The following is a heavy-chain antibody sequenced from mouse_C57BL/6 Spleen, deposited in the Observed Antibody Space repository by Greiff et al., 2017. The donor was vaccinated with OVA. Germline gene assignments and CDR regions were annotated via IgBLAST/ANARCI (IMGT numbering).Heavy chain of an antibody. CDR3: ARGHGSSPPDAMDY. V-gene: IGHV1-18*01. J-gene: IGHJ4*01. D-gene: IGHD1-1*01. Sequence: VQLQQSGPELVKPGASVKIPCKASGYTFTDYNMDWVKQSHGKSLEWIGDINPNNGGTIYNQKFKGKATLTVDKSSSTAYMELRSLTSEDTAVDYCARGHGSSPPDAMDYWGQGTSVTVSS. CDR1: GYTFTDYN. CDR2: INPNNGGT.